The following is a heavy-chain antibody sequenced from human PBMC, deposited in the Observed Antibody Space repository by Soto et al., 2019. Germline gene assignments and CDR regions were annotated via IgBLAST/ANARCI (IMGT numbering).Heavy chain of an antibody. V-gene: IGHV1-18*01. CDR3: ARDGIAVADDSYYGLDV. CDR2: ISVYNGNT. J-gene: IGHJ6*02. D-gene: IGHD6-19*01. Sequence: EASVKVSCKAFGYTFTRSGISWVRQAPGQGLEWMGWISVYNGNTNYAQKFQGRVTMTTDTSTSTAYMELRSLRSDDTAVYYCARDGIAVADDSYYGLDVWGQGTTVTVSS. CDR1: GYTFTRSG.